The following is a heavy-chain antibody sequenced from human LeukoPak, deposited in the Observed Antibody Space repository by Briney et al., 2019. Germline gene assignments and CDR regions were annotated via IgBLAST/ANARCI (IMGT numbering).Heavy chain of an antibody. CDR3: ARDAQDYYDSSGYHRTYYFDY. D-gene: IGHD3-22*01. V-gene: IGHV4-59*01. J-gene: IGHJ4*02. Sequence: SETLSLTCTVSGGSISSFYWSWIRQSPGKGLEWIGYIYYSGYTNYSPSLKSRLSISVDTSKNQFSLKLRSVTAADTAVYYCARDAQDYYDSSGYHRTYYFDYWGQGTLVTVSS. CDR2: IYYSGYT. CDR1: GGSISSFY.